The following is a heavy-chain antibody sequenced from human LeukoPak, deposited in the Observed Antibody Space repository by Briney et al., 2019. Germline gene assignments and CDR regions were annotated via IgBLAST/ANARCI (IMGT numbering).Heavy chain of an antibody. CDR2: IYHSGST. J-gene: IGHJ6*02. CDR1: GGSISSGGYS. V-gene: IGHV4-30-2*01. D-gene: IGHD3-10*01. Sequence: PSETLSLTCAVSGGSISSGGYSWSWIRQPPGKGLEWIGYIYHSGSTYYNPSLKSRVTISVDRSKNQFSLKLSSVTAADTAVYYCARAYHYYGSGSYYKSYGMDVWGQGTTVTVSS. CDR3: ARAYHYYGSGSYYKSYGMDV.